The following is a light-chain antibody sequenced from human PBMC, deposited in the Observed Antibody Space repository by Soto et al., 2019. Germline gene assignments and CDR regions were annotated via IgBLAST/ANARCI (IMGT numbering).Light chain of an antibody. CDR3: QQYGSSPRT. V-gene: IGKV3-20*01. CDR2: GTS. J-gene: IGKJ4*01. CDR1: QSVSSSY. Sequence: EIVLTQSPGTPSLSPGERATLSCRASQSVSSSYLAWYQQKPGQAPRLLIYGTSSRATGIPDRFSGSGSGTDFTLTISRLEPEDFAMYYCQQYGSSPRTFGGGTKVDIK.